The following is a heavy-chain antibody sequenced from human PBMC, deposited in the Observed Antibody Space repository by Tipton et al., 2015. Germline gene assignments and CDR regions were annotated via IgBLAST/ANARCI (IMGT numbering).Heavy chain of an antibody. CDR1: GGSINFYY. CDR2: IQFSGAT. Sequence: TLSLTCTVSGGSINFYYWTWIRQPPGKELEWIGYIQFSGATNYNPSLESRVSISVDTSKTQFSLEMRSVTATDTAVYYCARARGRHGGLFDSWGQGTLVTVSS. V-gene: IGHV4-59*01. D-gene: IGHD4-23*01. CDR3: ARARGRHGGLFDS. J-gene: IGHJ4*02.